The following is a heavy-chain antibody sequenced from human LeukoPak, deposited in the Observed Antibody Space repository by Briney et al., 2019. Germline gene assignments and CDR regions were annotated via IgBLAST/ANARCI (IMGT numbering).Heavy chain of an antibody. CDR1: GGTFSSYA. D-gene: IGHD6-13*01. Sequence: GASVKVSCKASGGTFSSYAISWVRQAPGQGLEWMGGIIPIFGTANYAQKFQGRVTITADESTSTAYMELSSLRSEDTAVYYCARGLHYSSSWYPWGPFDYWGQGTLVTVSS. V-gene: IGHV1-69*13. CDR2: IIPIFGTA. J-gene: IGHJ4*02. CDR3: ARGLHYSSSWYPWGPFDY.